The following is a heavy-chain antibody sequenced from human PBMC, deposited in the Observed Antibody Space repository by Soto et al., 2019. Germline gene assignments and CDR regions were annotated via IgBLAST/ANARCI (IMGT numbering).Heavy chain of an antibody. CDR2: ISYDGSNK. D-gene: IGHD1-26*01. Sequence: GGSLRLSCAASGFTFSSYGMHWVRQAPGKGLEWVAVISYDGSNKYYADSVKGRFTISRDNSKNTLYLQMNSLRAEDTAVYYCASLDYVVGATTVDYWGQGTLVTVSS. V-gene: IGHV3-30*03. CDR1: GFTFSSYG. CDR3: ASLDYVVGATTVDY. J-gene: IGHJ4*02.